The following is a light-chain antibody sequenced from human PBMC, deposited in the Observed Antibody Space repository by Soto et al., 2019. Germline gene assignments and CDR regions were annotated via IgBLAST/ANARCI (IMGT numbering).Light chain of an antibody. V-gene: IGLV2-8*01. J-gene: IGLJ2*01. CDR1: SSDVGGYNF. CDR3: SSYSGSDNFVV. CDR2: EVI. Sequence: QSVLTQPTSASGSPGQSVTISCAGTSSDVGGYNFVSWYQQHPGKVPKLMIYEVIKRPSGVPDRFSGSKSGNTASLTVSGLHAEDEADYYCSSYSGSDNFVVFGGGTKVTVL.